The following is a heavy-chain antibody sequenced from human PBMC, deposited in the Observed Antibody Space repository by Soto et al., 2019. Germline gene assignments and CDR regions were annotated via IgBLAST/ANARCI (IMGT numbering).Heavy chain of an antibody. D-gene: IGHD3-3*01. CDR3: ARVRFLEWLLRPVWFDP. J-gene: IGHJ5*02. CDR2: IYYSGST. Sequence: SETLSLTCTVSGGSISSYYWSWIRQPPGKGLEWIGYIYYSGSTNYNPSLKSRVTISVDTSKNQFSLKLSSVTAADTAVYYCARVRFLEWLLRPVWFDPWGQGTLVTVS. CDR1: GGSISSYY. V-gene: IGHV4-59*01.